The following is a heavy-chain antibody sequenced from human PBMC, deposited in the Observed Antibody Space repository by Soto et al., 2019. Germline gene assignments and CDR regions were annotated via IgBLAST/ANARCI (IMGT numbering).Heavy chain of an antibody. CDR1: GSTFSSYS. CDR3: ARDNGYYDF. D-gene: IGHD2-8*01. J-gene: IGHJ4*02. Sequence: QIQMVQSGAEVKQPGASVKISCKTSGSTFSSYSINWVRQAPGQGLEWMAWISTTSGNTHYAERVQGRVTVTLDKSARTAFMEMWGLTSDDTAVYFCARDNGYYDFWGQGTLVTVSS. V-gene: IGHV1-18*01. CDR2: ISTTSGNT.